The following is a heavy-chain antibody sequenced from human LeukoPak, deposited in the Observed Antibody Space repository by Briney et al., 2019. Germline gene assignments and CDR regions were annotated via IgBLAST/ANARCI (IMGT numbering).Heavy chain of an antibody. D-gene: IGHD4-11*01. CDR2: IRADNGDT. Sequence: ASVKVSCKTSGYTFTSHGISWVRQAPGQGLEWMGWIRADNGDTKYAQKFQDRLTVTTDTSTGAAYMELRSLSADDTAVYYCERDWPTVITDYWGQGTLVTVSS. J-gene: IGHJ4*02. CDR3: ERDWPTVITDY. V-gene: IGHV1-18*01. CDR1: GYTFTSHG.